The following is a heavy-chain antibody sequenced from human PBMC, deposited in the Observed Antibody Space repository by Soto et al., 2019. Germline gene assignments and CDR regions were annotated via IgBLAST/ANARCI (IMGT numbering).Heavy chain of an antibody. CDR1: GGTFSSYA. J-gene: IGHJ4*02. D-gene: IGHD3-10*01. CDR3: ARGRYYYGSGSYYNFPFDY. CDR2: IIPIFGTA. V-gene: IGHV1-69*13. Sequence: SVKVSCKASGGTFSSYAISWVRQAPGQGLEWMGGIIPIFGTANYAQKFQGRVTITADESTSTAYMELSSLRSEGTAVYYCARGRYYYGSGSYYNFPFDYWGQGTLVTVSS.